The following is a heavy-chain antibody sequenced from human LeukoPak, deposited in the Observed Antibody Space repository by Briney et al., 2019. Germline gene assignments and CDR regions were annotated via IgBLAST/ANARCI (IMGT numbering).Heavy chain of an antibody. J-gene: IGHJ6*02. V-gene: IGHV3-23*01. D-gene: IGHD2-2*01. CDR1: GFTFTDYS. CDR2: LGRSGENR. Sequence: PGGSLRLSCAASGFTFTDYSMSWVRQAPGKGLEWVSGLGRSGENRYYATSVRGRFSISRDNSKDTVYLQMNSLSAEDTAIYYCVKDRPCETCMPMDAWGQGTTVTVSS. CDR3: VKDRPCETCMPMDA.